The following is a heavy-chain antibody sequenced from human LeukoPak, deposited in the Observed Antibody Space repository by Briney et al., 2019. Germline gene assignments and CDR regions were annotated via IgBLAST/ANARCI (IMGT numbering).Heavy chain of an antibody. CDR3: ARDRGFIPVADYYMDV. J-gene: IGHJ6*03. CDR2: ITNSGDSI. V-gene: IGHV3-11*04. Sequence: GGSLRLSCAASGFTFSDYYMSWIRQAPGKGLEWVSYITNSGDSIYYADSVKGRFTISRDNAKNSLYLQMNSLRVEDTAVYYCARDRGFIPVADYYMDVWGKGTTVTVSS. D-gene: IGHD6-19*01. CDR1: GFTFSDYY.